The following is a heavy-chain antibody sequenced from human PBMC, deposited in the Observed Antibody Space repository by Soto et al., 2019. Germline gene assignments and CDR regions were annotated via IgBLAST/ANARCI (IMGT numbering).Heavy chain of an antibody. V-gene: IGHV1-69*13. D-gene: IGHD5-12*01. CDR2: IIPIFGTA. CDR3: AREDSGYEIY. Sequence: EASVKVSCKASGGTFSSYAISWVRQAPGQGLEWMGGIIPIFGTANYAQKFQGRVTITADESTSTAYMELSSLRSEDTAVYYCAREDSGYEIYWGQGTLVTVSS. CDR1: GGTFSSYA. J-gene: IGHJ4*02.